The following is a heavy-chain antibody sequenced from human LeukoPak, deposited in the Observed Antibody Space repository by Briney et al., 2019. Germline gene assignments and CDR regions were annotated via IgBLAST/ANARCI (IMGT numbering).Heavy chain of an antibody. Sequence: PGGTLRLSCSASEFTFSSYGMSWVRQAPGKGLEWVSGLSGSGGTTYYVDSVKGRFTISRDNSKNTLYLQMNSLRAEDTAVYYCAKDRVGAMLYFDYWGQGTLVTVSS. J-gene: IGHJ4*02. CDR3: AKDRVGAMLYFDY. CDR2: LSGSGGTT. V-gene: IGHV3-23*01. D-gene: IGHD1-26*01. CDR1: EFTFSSYG.